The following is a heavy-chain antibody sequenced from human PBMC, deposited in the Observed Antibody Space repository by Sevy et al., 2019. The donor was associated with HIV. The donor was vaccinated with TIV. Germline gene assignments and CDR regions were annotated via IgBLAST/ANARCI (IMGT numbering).Heavy chain of an antibody. J-gene: IGHJ4*02. CDR1: GFTFSSYT. D-gene: IGHD1-26*01. V-gene: IGHV3-30*14. CDR3: ARDLALSGSYSWLAY. Sequence: GGSLRLSCAASGFTFSSYTMHWVRQAPGKGLEWVAFISYDGSRKYYADSVKGRFTISRGNSKNTLYLQMNNLRAEDTAVFYCARDLALSGSYSWLAYWGQGTLVTVS. CDR2: ISYDGSRK.